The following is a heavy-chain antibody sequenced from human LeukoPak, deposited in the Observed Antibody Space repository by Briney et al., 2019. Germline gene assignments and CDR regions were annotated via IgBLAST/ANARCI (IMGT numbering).Heavy chain of an antibody. Sequence: GGSLRLSCAASGFTFDDYGMSWVRQAPGKGLEWVSGINWNGGSTGYADSLKGRFTISRDNAKKYLYLQMNSLRAEDTALYYCARERYTVTKYYFDYWGQGTLVTVSS. CDR2: INWNGGST. CDR1: GFTFDDYG. D-gene: IGHD4-11*01. J-gene: IGHJ4*02. CDR3: ARERYTVTKYYFDY. V-gene: IGHV3-20*04.